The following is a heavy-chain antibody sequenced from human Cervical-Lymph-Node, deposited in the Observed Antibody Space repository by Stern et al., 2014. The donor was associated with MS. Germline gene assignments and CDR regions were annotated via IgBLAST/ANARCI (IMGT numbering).Heavy chain of an antibody. J-gene: IGHJ6*02. V-gene: IGHV3-9*01. CDR1: GFTFDNYA. Sequence: EVQLVESGGGLVQPGWSLRLSCVASGFTFDNYAMHWVRQAPGKGLEWVSGSSWNSDSIAYADSVKGRFTISRDNAKNSLYLQMNSLRADDTALYYCTRGPVATGMGYYYYGMDVWGQGTTVVVSS. CDR3: TRGPVATGMGYYYYGMDV. CDR2: SSWNSDSI. D-gene: IGHD5-18*01.